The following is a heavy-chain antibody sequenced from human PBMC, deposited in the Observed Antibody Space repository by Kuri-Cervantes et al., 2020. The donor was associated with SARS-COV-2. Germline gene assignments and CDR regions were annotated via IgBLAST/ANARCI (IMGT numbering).Heavy chain of an antibody. Sequence: GSLRLSCAVYGGSFSGYYWSWIRQPPGKGLEWIGEINHSGSTNYNPSLKSRVTISVDTSKNQFSLKLSSVTAADTAVYYCARGRPRSVVPAATQLNSEYFQHWGQGTLVTVSS. J-gene: IGHJ1*01. CDR1: GGSFSGYY. CDR2: INHSGST. V-gene: IGHV4-34*01. CDR3: ARGRPRSVVPAATQLNSEYFQH. D-gene: IGHD2-2*01.